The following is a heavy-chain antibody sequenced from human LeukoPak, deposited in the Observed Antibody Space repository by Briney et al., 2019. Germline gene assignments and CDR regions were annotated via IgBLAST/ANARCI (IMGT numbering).Heavy chain of an antibody. CDR3: ARAPSEIGGYYPEYFRH. CDR1: GFSFSTYW. J-gene: IGHJ1*01. Sequence: GGSLRLSCAASGFSFSTYWMHWVRQAPGKGLVWVSRIKSDGSTNYADSVKGRFTISRDNAKNTVSLQMNSLRPEDTGVYYCARAPSEIGGYYPEYFRHWGQGTLVTVSS. CDR2: IKSDGST. V-gene: IGHV3-74*01. D-gene: IGHD3-22*01.